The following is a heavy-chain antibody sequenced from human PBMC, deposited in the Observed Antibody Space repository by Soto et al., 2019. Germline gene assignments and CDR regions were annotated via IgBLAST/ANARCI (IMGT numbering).Heavy chain of an antibody. D-gene: IGHD3-22*01. CDR1: GGSISSSYYY. J-gene: IGHJ4*02. Sequence: LSLTCSVSGGSISSSYYYWGWIRQPPEKGLEWIGSIYYNGSTYYNPSLKNRVTISVDTSKNQFSLKLSSMTAADTAVYYCARHVDYYDSSGYYKGRSAFDYWGQGTRVTVSS. CDR3: ARHVDYYDSSGYYKGRSAFDY. CDR2: IYYNGST. V-gene: IGHV4-39*01.